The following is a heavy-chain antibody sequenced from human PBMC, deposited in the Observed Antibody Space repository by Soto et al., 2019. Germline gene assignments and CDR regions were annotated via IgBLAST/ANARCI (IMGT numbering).Heavy chain of an antibody. CDR1: GGSVSRGFYY. CDR2: IYYNGST. D-gene: IGHD4-17*01. Sequence: SETLSLTCTVSGGSVSRGFYYWSWIRQPPGKALEWVGFIYYNGSTNYNPSLKSRVTISSDTSKNQFSLKLSSVTAADTAVYYCARVHYVDYPWFAPWGQGTLVTVSS. J-gene: IGHJ5*02. CDR3: ARVHYVDYPWFAP. V-gene: IGHV4-61*01.